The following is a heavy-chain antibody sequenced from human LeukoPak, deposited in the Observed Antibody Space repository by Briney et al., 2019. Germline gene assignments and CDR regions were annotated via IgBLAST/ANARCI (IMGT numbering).Heavy chain of an antibody. CDR2: INPNSGGT. J-gene: IGHJ5*02. CDR3: ARDRLIVVNWFDP. Sequence: ASVKVSCRASGYTFTGNYIHWVRQAPGQGLEWMGRINPNSGGTNYAQKFQGRVTMTRDTSISTAYMELSRLGSDDTAVYYCARDRLIVVNWFDPWGQGTLVTVSS. D-gene: IGHD3-22*01. V-gene: IGHV1-2*06. CDR1: GYTFTGNY.